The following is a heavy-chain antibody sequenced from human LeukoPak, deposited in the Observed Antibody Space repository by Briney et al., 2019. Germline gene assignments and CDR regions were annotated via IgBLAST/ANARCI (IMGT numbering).Heavy chain of an antibody. CDR3: ARFRAARLWDWFDP. CDR2: ISAYNGNT. V-gene: IGHV1-18*01. J-gene: IGHJ5*02. D-gene: IGHD6-6*01. Sequence: ASVKVSCKASGYTFTSYGISWVRQAPGQGLEWMGWISAYNGNTNYAQKFQGRVTMTRDTSISTAYMELSRLRSDDTAVYYCARFRAARLWDWFDPWGQGTLVTVSS. CDR1: GYTFTSYG.